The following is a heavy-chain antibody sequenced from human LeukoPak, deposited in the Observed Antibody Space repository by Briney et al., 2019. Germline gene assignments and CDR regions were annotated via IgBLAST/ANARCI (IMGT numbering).Heavy chain of an antibody. CDR3: ATGPGYSYGDFDY. D-gene: IGHD5-18*01. CDR2: FDPEDGET. V-gene: IGHV1-24*01. Sequence: ASVKVSCKVSGYTLTELSMHWVRQAPAKGLELKGGFDPEDGETIYAQKFQGRVTMTEDTSTDTAYMELSSLRSEDTAVYYCATGPGYSYGDFDYWGQGTLVTVSS. CDR1: GYTLTELS. J-gene: IGHJ4*02.